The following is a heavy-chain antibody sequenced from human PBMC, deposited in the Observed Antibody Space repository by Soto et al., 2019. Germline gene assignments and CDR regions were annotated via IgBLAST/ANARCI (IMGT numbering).Heavy chain of an antibody. CDR3: ARRGSGVTRGLHY. J-gene: IGHJ4*02. CDR2: INTDGSST. Sequence: EVQLVESGGSLVQPGGSLRLSCAASGFTFSSYWMHWVRQAPGKELVWISRINTDGSSTSYVDSVQGRFTISRDNGKNTLFLQMNSLRGEDSAVYYCARRGSGVTRGLHYWGQGTLVTVSS. D-gene: IGHD2-15*01. V-gene: IGHV3-74*01. CDR1: GFTFSSYW.